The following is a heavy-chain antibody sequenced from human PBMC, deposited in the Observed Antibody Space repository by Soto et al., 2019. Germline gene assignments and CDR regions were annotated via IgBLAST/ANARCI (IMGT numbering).Heavy chain of an antibody. J-gene: IGHJ4*02. D-gene: IGHD1-26*01. CDR3: AKDGSGSSQPTFFDY. V-gene: IGHV3-23*01. CDR2: VSGDTGST. CDR1: GITFSSYA. Sequence: EVQLLESGGGLVQPGGSLRLSCAVSGITFSSYAMSWVRQAPGKGLEWVSGVSGDTGSTFYADSVKGRCIVSRDNSKNTLYLNMNSLRADDTAVYYCAKDGSGSSQPTFFDYWGQGTLVTVSS.